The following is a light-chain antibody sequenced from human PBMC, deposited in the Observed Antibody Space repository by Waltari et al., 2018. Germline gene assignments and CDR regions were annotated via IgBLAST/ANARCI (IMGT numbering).Light chain of an antibody. J-gene: IGLJ3*02. CDR1: SNDVGGYTY. CDR2: DVS. Sequence: QSALTQPASVSGSPGPSITISCTGTSNDVGGYTYVSWYQQHPGKAPKLMIYDVSNRPSGVSNRFSGSKSGNTASLTISGLQAEDEADYYCSSYTSSLTLVFGGGTKLTVL. V-gene: IGLV2-14*03. CDR3: SSYTSSLTLV.